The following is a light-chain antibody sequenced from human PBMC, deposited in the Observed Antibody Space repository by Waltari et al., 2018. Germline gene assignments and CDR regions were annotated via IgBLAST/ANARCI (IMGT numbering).Light chain of an antibody. CDR3: MIWHRGVWV. CDR2: YKAVSDK. Sequence: QAVLTQPSSLSASPGASASLTCTLRSGVNVISYNIYWYHQKAGSPPQFLVRYKAVSDKQQGSGVPSRFSGSKDASANVGILLISGLRSEDEADYYCMIWHRGVWVSGGGTQLTVL. V-gene: IGLV5-45*03. CDR1: SGVNVISYN. J-gene: IGLJ3*02.